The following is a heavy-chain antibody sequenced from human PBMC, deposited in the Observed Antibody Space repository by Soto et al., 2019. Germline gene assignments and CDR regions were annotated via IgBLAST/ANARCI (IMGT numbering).Heavy chain of an antibody. CDR2: IIPIFGTA. CDR3: ATYGDYSTIYYYYGMDV. CDR1: GGTFSSYA. D-gene: IGHD4-17*01. V-gene: IGHV1-69*13. Sequence: SVKVSCKASGGTFSSYAISWVRQAPGQGLEWVGGIIPIFGTANYAQKFQGRVTITADESTSTAYMELSSLRSEDTAVYYCATYGDYSTIYYYYGMDVWGQGTTVTVSS. J-gene: IGHJ6*02.